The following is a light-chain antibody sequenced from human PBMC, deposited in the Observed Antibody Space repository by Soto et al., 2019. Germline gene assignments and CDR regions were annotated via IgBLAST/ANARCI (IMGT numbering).Light chain of an antibody. CDR1: QSISSY. CDR3: QQYYSYPLT. Sequence: IQMTQSPSSLSASVGDRVTITCRASQSISSYLNWYQQKPGKAPKLLIYAASTLQSGVPSRFSGSGSGTDFTLTISCLQSEDFATYYCQQYYSYPLTFGGGTKVDIK. CDR2: AAS. J-gene: IGKJ4*01. V-gene: IGKV1-39*01.